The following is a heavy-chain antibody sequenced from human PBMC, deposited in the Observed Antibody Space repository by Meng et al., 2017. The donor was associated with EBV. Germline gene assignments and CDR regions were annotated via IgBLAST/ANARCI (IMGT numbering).Heavy chain of an antibody. CDR1: EFTFSTYW. V-gene: IGHV3-74*01. Sequence: VRLVESGAGLVQPGGSLRVSCAGSEFTFSTYWMHWVRQGPGKGLVWISRINSDGSSTSYADSVKGRFSISRDNAKNTLYLQMNSLTVDDTAIYYCVRGYGGSYLGGDHWGQGTLVTVSS. J-gene: IGHJ5*02. D-gene: IGHD1-26*01. CDR3: VRGYGGSYLGGDH. CDR2: INSDGSST.